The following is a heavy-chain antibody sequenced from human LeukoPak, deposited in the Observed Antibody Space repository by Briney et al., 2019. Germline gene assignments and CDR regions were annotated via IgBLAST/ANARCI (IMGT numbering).Heavy chain of an antibody. J-gene: IGHJ3*02. CDR3: AKVSLGGYGAFDI. CDR1: GFTFSSYG. V-gene: IGHV3-23*01. D-gene: IGHD3-16*01. CDR2: ISGSGGST. Sequence: GETLRLSCAASGFTFSSYGMSWVRQAPGKGLEWVSAISGSGGSTYYADSVKGRFTISRDNSKNTLYLQMNSLRAEDTAVYYCAKVSLGGYGAFDIWGQGTMVTVSS.